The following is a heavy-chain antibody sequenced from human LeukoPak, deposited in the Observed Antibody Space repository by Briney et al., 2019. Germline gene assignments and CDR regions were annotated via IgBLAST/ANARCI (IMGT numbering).Heavy chain of an antibody. CDR1: GFSVTDNY. CDR3: ARGDGYNFFDY. D-gene: IGHD5-24*01. J-gene: IGHJ4*02. Sequence: GGSLRLSCAVSGFSVTDNYMGWDRQAPGKGLEWVSVFYVGGATYYAASVKGRFTISRDNSENTLYLQMKSLRAEDTAVYYSARGDGYNFFDYWGQGILVTVSS. CDR2: FYVGGAT. V-gene: IGHV3-53*01.